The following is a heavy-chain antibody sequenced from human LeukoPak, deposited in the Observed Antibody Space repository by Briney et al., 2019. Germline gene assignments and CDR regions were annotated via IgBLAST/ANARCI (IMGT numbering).Heavy chain of an antibody. V-gene: IGHV4-59*01. CDR3: ARDRQDGGSGSYWFAP. Sequence: SETLSPTCTISGGSITTYYWSWIRQSAGKGLEWIGNVYYSGSTTYNPSLKNRVTISVDTSKNQFSLELTSVTAADTAMYYCARDRQDGGSGSYWFAPWRPGTLVTVSS. CDR2: VYYSGST. J-gene: IGHJ5*02. CDR1: GGSITTYY. D-gene: IGHD3-10*01.